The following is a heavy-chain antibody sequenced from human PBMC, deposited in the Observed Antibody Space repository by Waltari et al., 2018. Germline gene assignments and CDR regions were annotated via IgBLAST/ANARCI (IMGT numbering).Heavy chain of an antibody. CDR1: GYSISSGFY. V-gene: IGHV4-38-2*01. Sequence: QVQLQESGAGLVKPSETLSLTCDVSGYSISSGFYWVWLRQSPGKGLEWIGGIYQSGSTHYNSSLKNRVIISVDTSNNQFSLKLTSVTAADTAVYYCAGRVNSRPSRSGGRLYPRGYSAYDWGEEPLDYWGQGTLVTVSS. CDR3: AGRVNSRPSRSGGRLYPRGYSAYDWGEEPLDY. D-gene: IGHD5-12*01. CDR2: IYQSGST. J-gene: IGHJ4*02.